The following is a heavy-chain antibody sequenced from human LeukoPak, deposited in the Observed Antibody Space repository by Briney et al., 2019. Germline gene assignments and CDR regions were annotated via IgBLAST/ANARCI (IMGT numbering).Heavy chain of an antibody. J-gene: IGHJ5*02. CDR2: IYSGGST. Sequence: PGGSLRLSCAASGFTVSSNYMSWVRQAPGKGLEWVSVIYSGGSTYYADSVKGRFTISRDNSKNTLYLQMDSLRAEDTAVYYCARVRTTGSFDPWGQGTLVTVSS. D-gene: IGHD4-17*01. CDR3: ARVRTTGSFDP. V-gene: IGHV3-66*01. CDR1: GFTVSSNY.